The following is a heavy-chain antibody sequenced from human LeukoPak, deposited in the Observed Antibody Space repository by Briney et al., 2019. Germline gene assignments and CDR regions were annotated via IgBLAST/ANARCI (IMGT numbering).Heavy chain of an antibody. J-gene: IGHJ6*03. V-gene: IGHV1-69*05. CDR3: ARGLGYYDSSGFSFYMDV. Sequence: SVKVSCKASGGTFSSYAISWVRQAPGQGLEWMGRIIPIFGTANYAQKFQGRVTITTDESTSTAYMELSSLRSEDTAVYYCARGLGYYDSSGFSFYMDVWGKGTTVTVSS. D-gene: IGHD3-22*01. CDR2: IIPIFGTA. CDR1: GGTFSSYA.